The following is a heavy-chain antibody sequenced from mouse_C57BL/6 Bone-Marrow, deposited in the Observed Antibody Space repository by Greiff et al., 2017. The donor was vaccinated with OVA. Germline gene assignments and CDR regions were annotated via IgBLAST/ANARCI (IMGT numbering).Heavy chain of an antibody. CDR2: IYPGDGDT. Sequence: VQLQQSGPELVKPGASVKISCKASGYAFSSSWMNWVKQRPGTGLEWIGRIYPGDGDTNYNGKFKGKATLTADNSYSKAYMPLSSLTSEDSSVYFCARGEIYYGNYPFDYWGQGTPLTVSS. CDR3: ARGEIYYGNYPFDY. D-gene: IGHD2-1*01. V-gene: IGHV1-82*01. J-gene: IGHJ2*01. CDR1: GYAFSSSW.